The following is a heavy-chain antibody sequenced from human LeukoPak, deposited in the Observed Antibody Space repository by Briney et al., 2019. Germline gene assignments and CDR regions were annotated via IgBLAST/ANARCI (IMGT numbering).Heavy chain of an antibody. J-gene: IGHJ4*02. CDR1: GGSISSGDYY. Sequence: SQTLSLTCTVSGGSISSGDYYWSWIRQPPGEGLERIGYIYYSGSTYYNPSLKSRVTISVDTSKNQFSLKLSSVTAADTAMYYCVRGEDTAMVPFDYWGQGTLVTVSS. CDR2: IYYSGST. D-gene: IGHD5-18*01. V-gene: IGHV4-30-4*01. CDR3: VRGEDTAMVPFDY.